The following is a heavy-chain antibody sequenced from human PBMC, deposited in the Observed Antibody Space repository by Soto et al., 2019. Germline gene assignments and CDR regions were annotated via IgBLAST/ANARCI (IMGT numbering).Heavy chain of an antibody. J-gene: IGHJ5*02. Sequence: QVQHVQSGPEVKTPGASVKVSCKASGYSVSDYILHCVRQAPGQGLEWLGWIDADNGNSKSAQKFQGRVTLSRDKSANIDCLELSSLRSADAAVYFCARCVSVSRRLSLGSWGQGTVVVVP. D-gene: IGHD2-8*01. V-gene: IGHV1-3*01. CDR1: GYSVSDYI. CDR2: IDADNGNS. CDR3: ARCVSVSRRLSLGS.